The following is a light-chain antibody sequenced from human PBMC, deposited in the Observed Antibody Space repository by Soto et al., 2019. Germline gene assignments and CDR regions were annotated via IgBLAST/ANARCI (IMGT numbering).Light chain of an antibody. CDR2: KAS. Sequence: DIQMTLSPSTLSASVKEGVTIICRASQSISSWLAWYQQKPGKAPKLLIYKASSLESGVPSRFSGSGSGAAFTLTISSLQPDDFATYYCQQYNSYSFGQGTNVDIK. J-gene: IGKJ1*01. V-gene: IGKV1-5*03. CDR3: QQYNSYS. CDR1: QSISSW.